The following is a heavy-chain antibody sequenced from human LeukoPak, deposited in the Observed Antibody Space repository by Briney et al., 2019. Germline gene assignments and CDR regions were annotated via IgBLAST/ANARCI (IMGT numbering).Heavy chain of an antibody. CDR3: ARGWELPKYYYYGMDV. V-gene: IGHV1-18*01. Sequence: GASVKASCKASGYTFTSYGISWVRQAPGQGLEWMGWISAYNGNTNYAQKLQGRVTMTTDTSTSTAYMELRSLRSDDAAVYYCARGWELPKYYYYGMDVWGQGTTVTVSS. D-gene: IGHD1-26*01. CDR2: ISAYNGNT. J-gene: IGHJ6*02. CDR1: GYTFTSYG.